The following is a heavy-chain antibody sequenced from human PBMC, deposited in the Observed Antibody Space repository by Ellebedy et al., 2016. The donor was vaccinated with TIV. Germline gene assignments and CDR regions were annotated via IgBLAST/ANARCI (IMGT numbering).Heavy chain of an antibody. CDR3: ASYVDTAMVFDY. V-gene: IGHV3-23*01. CDR2: ISGSDGST. Sequence: PGGSLRLSCAASGFTFSSYAMSRVRQAPGKGLEWVSAISGSDGSTYYADSVKGRFPISRDNSKNTLYLQMNSPRAEDTAVYYCASYVDTAMVFDYWGQGTLVTVSS. CDR1: GFTFSSYA. D-gene: IGHD5-18*01. J-gene: IGHJ4*02.